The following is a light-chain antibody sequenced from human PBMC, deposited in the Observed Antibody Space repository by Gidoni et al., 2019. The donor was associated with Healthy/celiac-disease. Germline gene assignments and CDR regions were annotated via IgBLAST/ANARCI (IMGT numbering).Light chain of an antibody. V-gene: IGKV1-39*01. CDR1: QSISSY. CDR3: QQSYSTPH. CDR2: AAS. J-gene: IGKJ4*01. Sequence: DIQMTQSPSSLSASVGDRVTITCRASQSISSYLNWYQQKPGKAPKLLIYAASSLQSGVPSRFSGSGSGTDSTLTISSLQPEDFATYYCQQSYSTPHFGGXTKVEIK.